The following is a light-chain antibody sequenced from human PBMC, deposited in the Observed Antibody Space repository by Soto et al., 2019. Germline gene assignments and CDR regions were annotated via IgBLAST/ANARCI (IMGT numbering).Light chain of an antibody. CDR2: EGS. V-gene: IGLV2-23*01. Sequence: QSALTQPASVSGSPGQSITISCTGTSSDVGSYNLVSWYQQHPGKAPKLMIYEGSERPSGVSNRFSGSKSGNTASLTISGLQAEDEDDYYCCSKAGSDTYVFGIGTKVTVL. J-gene: IGLJ1*01. CDR3: CSKAGSDTYV. CDR1: SSDVGSYNL.